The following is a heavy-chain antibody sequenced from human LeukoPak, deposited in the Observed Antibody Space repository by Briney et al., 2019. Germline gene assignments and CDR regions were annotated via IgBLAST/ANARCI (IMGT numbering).Heavy chain of an antibody. CDR1: GGTFSSYA. CDR3: ARDGIAARPNVYYFDY. Sequence: GASVKFSSKASGGTFSSYAISWVRQAPGQGLEWMRGIIPIFGTANYAQKFQGRVTITADESTSTAYMELSSLRSEDTAVYYCARDGIAARPNVYYFDYWGQGSLVTVSS. CDR2: IIPIFGTA. V-gene: IGHV1-69*13. J-gene: IGHJ4*02. D-gene: IGHD6-6*01.